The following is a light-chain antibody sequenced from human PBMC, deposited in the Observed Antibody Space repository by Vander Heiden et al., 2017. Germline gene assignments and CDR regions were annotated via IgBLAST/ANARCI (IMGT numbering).Light chain of an antibody. J-gene: IGKJ4*01. Sequence: EMGLPRSPAPRSLSPGERATLSCRASQSVSSYLAWYQQKPGQAPRLLIYDASNRATGIPARFSGSGSGTDFTLTISSLEPEDFAVYYCQQRSNWPLTFGGGTKVEIK. CDR1: QSVSSY. CDR2: DAS. CDR3: QQRSNWPLT. V-gene: IGKV3-11*01.